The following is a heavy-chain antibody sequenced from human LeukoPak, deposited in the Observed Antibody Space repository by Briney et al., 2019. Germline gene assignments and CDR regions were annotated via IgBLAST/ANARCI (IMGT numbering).Heavy chain of an antibody. CDR1: GFTFSSYA. D-gene: IGHD5-18*01. Sequence: PGRSLRPSCAASGFTFSSYAMHWVRQAPGKGLEWVAVISYDGSNKYYADSVKGRFTISRDNSKNTLYLQMNSLRAEDTAVYYCARVLDTAMENHYYHYPFDYWGQGTLVTVSS. CDR3: ARVLDTAMENHYYHYPFDY. CDR2: ISYDGSNK. V-gene: IGHV3-30-3*01. J-gene: IGHJ4*02.